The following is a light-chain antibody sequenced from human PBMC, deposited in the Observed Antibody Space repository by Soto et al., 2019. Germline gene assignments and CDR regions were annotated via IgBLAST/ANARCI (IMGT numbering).Light chain of an antibody. CDR2: KAS. Sequence: DIQMTQSPSTLSASVGDRVTITYRASQSISFWLAWYQQKPGKAPNPLIYKASSLESGVPSRFSGSGSGREFTLTISSLQPDDFATYYCQQYNTYPFTFGGGTKVEIK. CDR1: QSISFW. J-gene: IGKJ4*01. CDR3: QQYNTYPFT. V-gene: IGKV1-5*03.